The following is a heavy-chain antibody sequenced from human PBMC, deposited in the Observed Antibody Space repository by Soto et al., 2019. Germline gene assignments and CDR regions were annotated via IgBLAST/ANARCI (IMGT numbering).Heavy chain of an antibody. V-gene: IGHV4-34*01. Sequence: SETLSLTCAVYGGSFSGYYWSWIRQPPGKGLEWIGEINHSGSTNYNPSLKSRVTISVDTSKNQFSLKLSSVTAADTAVYYCASDGKAYCGGDCYSGGYFQHWGQGTLVTVSS. D-gene: IGHD2-21*01. J-gene: IGHJ1*01. CDR2: INHSGST. CDR1: GGSFSGYY. CDR3: ASDGKAYCGGDCYSGGYFQH.